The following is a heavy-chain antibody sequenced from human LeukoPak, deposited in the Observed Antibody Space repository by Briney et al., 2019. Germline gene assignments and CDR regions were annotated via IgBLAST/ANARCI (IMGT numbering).Heavy chain of an antibody. CDR2: ISGSGGST. J-gene: IGHJ4*02. V-gene: IGHV3-23*01. D-gene: IGHD6-19*01. Sequence: PSETLSLTCTVSGGSISSSSYYWGWIRQPPGKGLEWVSAISGSGGSTYYADSVKGRFTISRDNSKNTLYLQMNSLRAEDTAVYYCAKMDSSGWYLYWGQGTLVTVSS. CDR1: GGSISSSSYY. CDR3: AKMDSSGWYLY.